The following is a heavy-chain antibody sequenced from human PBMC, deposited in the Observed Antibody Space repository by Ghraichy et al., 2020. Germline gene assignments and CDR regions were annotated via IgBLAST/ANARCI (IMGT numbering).Heavy chain of an antibody. CDR1: GFTFSGYA. V-gene: IGHV3-23*01. CDR3: AKSPVLLWFGELLSLPYYFDY. D-gene: IGHD3-10*01. CDR2: VSASGAGT. J-gene: IGHJ4*02. Sequence: GGSLRLSCVASGFTFSGYAMSWVRQAPGKGLEWVAAVSASGAGTNYPDSVRGRFGVSRDNSKNTLYLQMNSLRAEDTAVYYCAKSPVLLWFGELLSLPYYFDYWGQGTLVTVSS.